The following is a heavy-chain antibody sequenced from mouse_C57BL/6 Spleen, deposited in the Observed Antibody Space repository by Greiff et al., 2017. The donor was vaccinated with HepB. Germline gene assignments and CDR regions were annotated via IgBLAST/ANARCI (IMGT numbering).Heavy chain of an antibody. Sequence: QVQLKQPGAELVMPGASVKLSCKASGYTFTSYWMHWVKQRPGQGLEWIGEIDPSDSYTNYNQKFKGKSTLTVDKSSSTAYMQLSSLTSEDSAVYYCARNYDYAWYFDVWGTGTTVTVSS. CDR2: IDPSDSYT. J-gene: IGHJ1*03. V-gene: IGHV1-69*01. CDR1: GYTFTSYW. CDR3: ARNYDYAWYFDV. D-gene: IGHD2-4*01.